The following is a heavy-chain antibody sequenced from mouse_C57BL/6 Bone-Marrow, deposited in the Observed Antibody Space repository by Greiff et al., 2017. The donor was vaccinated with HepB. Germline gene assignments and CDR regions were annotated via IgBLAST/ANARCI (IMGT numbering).Heavy chain of an antibody. CDR3: ARGVAAGDY. V-gene: IGHV1-26*01. Sequence: EVKLQQSGPELVKPGASVKISCKASGYTFTDYYMNWVKQSHGKSLESIGDINPNNGGTSYNQKFKGKATLTVDKSSSTAYMELRSLTSEDSAVYYCARGVAAGDYWGQGTTLTVSS. CDR1: GYTFTDYY. D-gene: IGHD1-1*02. J-gene: IGHJ2*01. CDR2: INPNNGGT.